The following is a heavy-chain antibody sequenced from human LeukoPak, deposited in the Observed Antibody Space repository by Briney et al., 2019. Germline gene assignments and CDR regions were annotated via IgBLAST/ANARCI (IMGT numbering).Heavy chain of an antibody. V-gene: IGHV3-30*02. J-gene: IGHJ4*02. CDR3: AKDGSWSCTD. Sequence: GGSLRLSCAASGFTSSSYAMHWVRQGPGKGLEWVAYIAHHGSNKYYADSVKGRFTISRDNSKRTLYLQMNNLRADVTAVYYCAKDGSWSCTDWGQGALVTVSS. CDR2: IAHHGSNK. CDR1: GFTSSSYA. D-gene: IGHD2-8*02.